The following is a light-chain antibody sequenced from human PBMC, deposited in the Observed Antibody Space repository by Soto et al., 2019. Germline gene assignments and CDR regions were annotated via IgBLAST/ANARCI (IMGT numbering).Light chain of an antibody. CDR2: GAS. CDR3: QQYGSSGT. Sequence: EIVLTHSPGTLSLSTGERATLSCRASQSVSNNYLAWYQQKPGQAPRLLIYGASNRATGIPDRFSGSGSGTDFTLTISRLEPEDFAVYYCQQYGSSGTFGQGTRLEIK. V-gene: IGKV3-20*01. J-gene: IGKJ5*01. CDR1: QSVSNNY.